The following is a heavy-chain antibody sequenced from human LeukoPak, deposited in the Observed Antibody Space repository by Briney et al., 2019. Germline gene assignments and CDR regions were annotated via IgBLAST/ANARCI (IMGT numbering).Heavy chain of an antibody. J-gene: IGHJ4*02. CDR3: ARVRITMIVGGSLDY. V-gene: IGHV3-30-3*01. CDR2: ISYDGSNK. CDR1: EFTFSSYA. D-gene: IGHD3-22*01. Sequence: GGSLRLSCAASEFTFSSYAMHWVRQAPGKGLEWVAVISYDGSNKYYADSVKGRFTISRDNSKNTLYLQMNSLRAEDTAVYYCARVRITMIVGGSLDYWGQGTLVTVSS.